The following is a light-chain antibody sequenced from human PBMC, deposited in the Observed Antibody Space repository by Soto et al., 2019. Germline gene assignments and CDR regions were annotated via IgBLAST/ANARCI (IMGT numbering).Light chain of an antibody. CDR2: EVT. J-gene: IGLJ6*01. V-gene: IGLV2-8*01. Sequence: QSALTQPPSASGSLGQSVTISCTGTLSDVGGYNYVSWYQQHPGKAPKLMIYEVTRRPSGVPDRFSGSKSGSTASLIVSGLHAEDEAAYYCCSYAANTNYVFGTGTKLTVL. CDR1: LSDVGGYNY. CDR3: CSYAANTNYV.